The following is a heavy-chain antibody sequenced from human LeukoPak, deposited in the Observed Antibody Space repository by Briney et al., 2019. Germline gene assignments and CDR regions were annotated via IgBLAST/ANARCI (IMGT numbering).Heavy chain of an antibody. V-gene: IGHV1-2*02. CDR3: AREGIAAAGLRIYYFDY. CDR1: GYTFTGYY. J-gene: IGHJ4*02. Sequence: GASVKVSCKASGYTFTGYYMHWVRQAPGQGLEWMGWINPNSGGTNYAQKFQGRVTMTRDTSISTAYMELSRLRSDDTAVYYCAREGIAAAGLRIYYFDYWGQGTLVTVSS. CDR2: INPNSGGT. D-gene: IGHD6-13*01.